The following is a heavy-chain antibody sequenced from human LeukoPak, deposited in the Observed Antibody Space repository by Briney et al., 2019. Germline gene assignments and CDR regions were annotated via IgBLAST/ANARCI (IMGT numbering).Heavy chain of an antibody. V-gene: IGHV4-39*07. CDR1: GGSISSGSYY. Sequence: PSQTLSLTCTVSGGSISSGSYYWSWIRQPPGKGLEWIGSIYHSGSTYYNPSLKSRVTISVDTPKNQFSLKLSSVTAADTAVYYCARLQGYYYYMDVWGKGTTVTVSS. CDR3: ARLQGYYYYMDV. J-gene: IGHJ6*03. CDR2: IYHSGST.